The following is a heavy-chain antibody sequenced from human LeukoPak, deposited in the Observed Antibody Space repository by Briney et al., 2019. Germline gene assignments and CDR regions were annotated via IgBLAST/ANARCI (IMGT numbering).Heavy chain of an antibody. Sequence: SETLSLTCTVSGYSISSGYYWGWIRQPPGKGLEWIGSIYHSGSTYYNPSLKSRVTISVDTSKNQFSLKLSSVTAADTAVYYCARAGPNYYYYYMDVWGKGTTVTVSS. CDR2: IYHSGST. CDR3: ARAGPNYYYYYMDV. V-gene: IGHV4-38-2*02. CDR1: GYSISSGYY. D-gene: IGHD3-10*01. J-gene: IGHJ6*03.